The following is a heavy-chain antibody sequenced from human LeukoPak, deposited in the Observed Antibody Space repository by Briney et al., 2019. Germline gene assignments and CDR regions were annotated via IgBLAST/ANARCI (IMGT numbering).Heavy chain of an antibody. D-gene: IGHD3-22*01. CDR3: ATSTAYYYDSSGYALQH. CDR1: GGSIGTYS. V-gene: IGHV4-59*08. J-gene: IGHJ1*01. Sequence: SETLSLTCTVSGGSIGTYSWSWIRQPPGKGLEWIGYIYYSGSTDYNPSLKSRVTISVDTSQNQFSLRLSSVTAADTAVYYCATSTAYYYDSSGYALQHWGQGTLVTVSS. CDR2: IYYSGST.